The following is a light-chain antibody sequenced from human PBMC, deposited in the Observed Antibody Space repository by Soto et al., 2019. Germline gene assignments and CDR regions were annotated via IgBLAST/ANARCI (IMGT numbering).Light chain of an antibody. J-gene: IGLJ3*02. Sequence: QSVLTQPPSVSAAPGQQVTISCSGDTSNIGSNFVSWFQQFPGAAPKLLIYDNTYRPSGIPDRFSGSKSGTSATLAITGLQTGDEAEYFCGTWNAGLTSWVFGGGTKLTVL. CDR2: DNT. CDR1: TSNIGSNF. CDR3: GTWNAGLTSWV. V-gene: IGLV1-51*01.